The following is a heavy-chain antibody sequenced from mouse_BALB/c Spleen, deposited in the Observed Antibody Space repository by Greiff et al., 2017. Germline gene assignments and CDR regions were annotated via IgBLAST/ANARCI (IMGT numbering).Heavy chain of an antibody. Sequence: VQLKESGTVLARPGASVKMSCKASGYSFTSYWMHWVKQRPGQGLEWIGAIYPGNSDTSYNQKFKGKAKLTAVTSASTAYMELSSLTNEDSAVYYCTRGHYGNYYFDYWGQGTTLTVSS. CDR2: IYPGNSDT. CDR3: TRGHYGNYYFDY. J-gene: IGHJ2*01. V-gene: IGHV1-5*01. CDR1: GYSFTSYW. D-gene: IGHD2-1*01.